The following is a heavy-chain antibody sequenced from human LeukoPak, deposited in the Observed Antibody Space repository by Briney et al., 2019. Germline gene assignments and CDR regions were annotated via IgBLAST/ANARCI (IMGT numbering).Heavy chain of an antibody. V-gene: IGHV4-59*01. CDR2: IYYSGST. J-gene: IGHJ6*02. CDR3: ARDLLYSYGSGPPRLYYGMDV. CDR1: GGSISSYY. Sequence: SETLSLTCTVSGGSISSYYWSWIRQPPGKGLEWIGYIYYSGSTNYNPSLKSRVTISVDTSKNRFSLKLSSVTAADTAVYYCARDLLYSYGSGPPRLYYGMDVWGQGTTVTVSS. D-gene: IGHD5-18*01.